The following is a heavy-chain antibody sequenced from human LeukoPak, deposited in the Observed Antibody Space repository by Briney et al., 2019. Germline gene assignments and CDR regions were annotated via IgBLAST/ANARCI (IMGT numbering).Heavy chain of an antibody. Sequence: GGSLRLSCGATGFTISSYWMHWVRQAPGKGLVWVSRISSDGSTTTYADSVKGRFTISRDNAKNTMYLQMNSPRAEGTALYYCARVTEYSTAGMRYWGQGTLVTVSS. J-gene: IGHJ4*02. CDR2: ISSDGSTT. CDR1: GFTISSYW. CDR3: ARVTEYSTAGMRY. V-gene: IGHV3-74*01. D-gene: IGHD6-13*01.